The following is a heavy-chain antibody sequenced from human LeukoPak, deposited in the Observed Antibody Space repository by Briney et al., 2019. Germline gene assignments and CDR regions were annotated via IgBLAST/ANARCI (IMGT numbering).Heavy chain of an antibody. J-gene: IGHJ4*02. Sequence: GGSLSLSCAASGFTFDDLARHWVGQAPGKGLEWVSLISGDGGSTYYADSVKGRFTISRDNSKNSLYLQMNSLRTEDTALYYCATGLATGAYYWGQGTVVTVSS. CDR1: GFTFDDLA. D-gene: IGHD1-26*01. CDR3: ATGLATGAYY. CDR2: ISGDGGST. V-gene: IGHV3-43*02.